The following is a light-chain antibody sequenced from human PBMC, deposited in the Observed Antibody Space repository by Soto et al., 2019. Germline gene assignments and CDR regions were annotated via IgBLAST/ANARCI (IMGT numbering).Light chain of an antibody. V-gene: IGKV3-15*01. J-gene: IGKJ5*01. CDR2: GAS. Sequence: EIVLTQSPGTLSLSPGERATLSCRASQSVSNNVAWYQQKPGQAPRLLIYGASTRATGLPARFSGSGSGTEFTLTISSLQPDDFATYYCQQYNSYSRVTFGQGTRLEIK. CDR3: QQYNSYSRVT. CDR1: QSVSNN.